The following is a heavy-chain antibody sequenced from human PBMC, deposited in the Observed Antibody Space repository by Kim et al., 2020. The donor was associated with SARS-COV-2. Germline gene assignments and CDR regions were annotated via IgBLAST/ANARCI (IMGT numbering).Heavy chain of an antibody. CDR1: GYTFTSYG. D-gene: IGHD3-22*01. CDR2: ISAYNGNT. J-gene: IGHJ6*02. Sequence: ASVKVSCKASGYTFTSYGISWVRQAPGQGLEWMGWISAYNGNTNYAQKLQGRVTMTTDTSTSTAYMELRSLRSDDTAVYYCAREGLDYDSSGYYWELRYYYYGMDVWGQGTTVTVSS. CDR3: AREGLDYDSSGYYWELRYYYYGMDV. V-gene: IGHV1-18*04.